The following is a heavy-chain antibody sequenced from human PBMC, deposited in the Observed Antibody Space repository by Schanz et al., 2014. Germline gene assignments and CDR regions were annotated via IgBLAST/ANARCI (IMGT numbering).Heavy chain of an antibody. CDR2: IDPNSGGT. D-gene: IGHD3-3*01. CDR3: ARESVSRTRLFDP. Sequence: QVQLVQSGSELKKPGASVKVSCKASGYTFTNYAINWVRQAPGQGLEWMGWIDPNSGGTNYAQNFQGRVTMTKDTSINKVYMELSTLTSDDTAVYYCARESVSRTRLFDPWGQGTLVTVSS. J-gene: IGHJ5*02. CDR1: GYTFTNYA. V-gene: IGHV1-2*02.